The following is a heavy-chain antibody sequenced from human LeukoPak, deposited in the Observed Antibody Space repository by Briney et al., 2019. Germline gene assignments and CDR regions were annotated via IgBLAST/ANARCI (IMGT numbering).Heavy chain of an antibody. CDR1: GYTFTDYY. J-gene: IGHJ4*02. CDR3: AREGNSYGLDY. V-gene: IGHV1-2*06. CDR2: INPNSGGT. D-gene: IGHD5-18*01. Sequence: ASVKVSCTASGYTFTDYYIHWVRQAPGQGLEWMGRINPNSGGTNYAQKFQGRVTMTRDTSISTAYMELSRLRSDGTAVYYCAREGNSYGLDYWGQGTLVTVSS.